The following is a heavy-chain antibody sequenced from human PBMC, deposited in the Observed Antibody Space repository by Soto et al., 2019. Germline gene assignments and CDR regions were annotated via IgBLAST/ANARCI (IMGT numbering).Heavy chain of an antibody. CDR1: GGSISRGDYY. J-gene: IGHJ4*02. D-gene: IGHD3-3*01. V-gene: IGHV4-30-4*01. CDR3: ARRASYDFWSGYYTYDY. CDR2: IYYSGST. Sequence: SETLSLTCTVSGGSISRGDYYWSWIRQPPGKGLEWIGYIYYSGSTYYNPSLKSRVTISVDTSKNQFSLKLSSVTAADTAVYYCARRASYDFWSGYYTYDYWGQGTLVTVSS.